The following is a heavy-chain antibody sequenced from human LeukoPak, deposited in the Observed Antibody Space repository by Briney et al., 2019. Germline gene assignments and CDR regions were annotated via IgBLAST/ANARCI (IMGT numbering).Heavy chain of an antibody. CDR2: IYSGGST. CDR3: ASILLWFGELFY. V-gene: IGHV3-66*01. D-gene: IGHD3-10*01. CDR1: GFTVSSNY. Sequence: PGGSLRLSCAASGFTVSSNYMSWVRQAPGKELEWVSVIYSGGSTYYADSVKGRFTISRDNSKNTLYLQMNSLRAEDTAVYYCASILLWFGELFYWGQGTLVTVSS. J-gene: IGHJ4*02.